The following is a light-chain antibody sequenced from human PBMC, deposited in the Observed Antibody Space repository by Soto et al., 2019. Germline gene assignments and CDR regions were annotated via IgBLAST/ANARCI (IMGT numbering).Light chain of an antibody. CDR1: QSVSRS. CDR3: QQYNNWPPYT. V-gene: IGKV3-15*01. Sequence: EIVMTQSPATLSVSPGERATLSCRASQSVSRSLAWYQQKPGQAPRLLIYGASTRATGIPARFSGSGSGTEFTLTISSLQSEDFAVYCCQQYNNWPPYTFGQGTKLEIK. J-gene: IGKJ2*01. CDR2: GAS.